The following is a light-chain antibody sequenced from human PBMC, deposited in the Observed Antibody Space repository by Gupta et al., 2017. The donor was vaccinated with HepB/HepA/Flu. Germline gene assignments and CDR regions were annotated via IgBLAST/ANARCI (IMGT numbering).Light chain of an antibody. J-gene: IGKJ1*01. CDR2: GAS. Sequence: EIVLTQSPGTLSLSPGERATLSCRASQSVSSNYLAWYQQKPGQAPRLLIYGASSTATGLPDRFSGSGSGTDITLTISMLDPEDFAVYYCQQDGNSPRTFGQGTKVEIK. CDR3: QQDGNSPRT. CDR1: QSVSSNY. V-gene: IGKV3-20*01.